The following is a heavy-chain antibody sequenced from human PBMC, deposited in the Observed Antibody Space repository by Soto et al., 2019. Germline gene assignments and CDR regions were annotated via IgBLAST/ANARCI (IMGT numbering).Heavy chain of an antibody. CDR1: GGSISSGGYY. V-gene: IGHV4-31*03. D-gene: IGHD1-26*01. J-gene: IGHJ4*02. CDR2: IYYSGST. CDR3: ARVRKGALYYFDY. Sequence: SETLSLTCTVSGGSISSGGYYWSWIRQHPGKGLEWIGYIYYSGSTYYNPSLKSRVTISVDTSKNQFSLKLSSVTAADTAVYYCARVRKGALYYFDYWGQGTLVTVSS.